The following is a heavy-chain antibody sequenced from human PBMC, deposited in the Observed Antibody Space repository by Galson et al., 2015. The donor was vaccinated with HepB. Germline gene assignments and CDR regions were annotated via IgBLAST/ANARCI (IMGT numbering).Heavy chain of an antibody. D-gene: IGHD5-24*01. CDR2: LHPGDSKT. J-gene: IGHJ4*02. CDR3: ARRVDMATMGDS. V-gene: IGHV5-51*01. Sequence: QSGAEVKKPGDSLKISCKASGYTFTNYWIGWVRQMPGKGLEWMGILHPGDSKTIYRPSFQGQVTISADKSLSTAYLQLNSLKASDTAVYYCARRVDMATMGDSWGQGTLVTVSS. CDR1: GYTFTNYW.